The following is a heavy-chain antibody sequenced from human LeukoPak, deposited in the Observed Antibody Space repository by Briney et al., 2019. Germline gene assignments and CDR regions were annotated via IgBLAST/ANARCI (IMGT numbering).Heavy chain of an antibody. Sequence: PSETLSLTCTVSGGSISSSSYYWGWIRQPPGKGLEWIGSIYYSGSTYYNPSLKSRVTISVDTSKNQFSLKLSSVTAADTAVYYCARDLGDSGASEGGYYFDYWGQGTLVTVSS. D-gene: IGHD3-16*01. V-gene: IGHV4-39*07. CDR3: ARDLGDSGASEGGYYFDY. J-gene: IGHJ4*02. CDR2: IYYSGST. CDR1: GGSISSSSYY.